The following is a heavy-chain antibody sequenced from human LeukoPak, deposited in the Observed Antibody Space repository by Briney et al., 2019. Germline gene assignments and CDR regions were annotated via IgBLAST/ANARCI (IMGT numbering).Heavy chain of an antibody. V-gene: IGHV3-23*01. D-gene: IGHD2-21*01. Sequence: GGSLRLSCATSGFTFSNFAMNWVRQAPGKGLEWVSVISSNGGRTYYANSVKGRFTVSRDNSKNMLYLRMNTLRAEDTAIYYCAKRMGGADFNCYAELDSWGQGTLVTVSS. CDR1: GFTFSNFA. CDR2: ISSNGGRT. J-gene: IGHJ4*02. CDR3: AKRMGGADFNCYAELDS.